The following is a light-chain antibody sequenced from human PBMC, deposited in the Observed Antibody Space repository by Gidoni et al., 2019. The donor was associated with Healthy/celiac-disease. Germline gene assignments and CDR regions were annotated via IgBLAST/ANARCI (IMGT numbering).Light chain of an antibody. V-gene: IGLV1-44*01. CDR3: AAWDDSLNGVV. Sequence: QSVLTQPPSASGTPGLRVTISCSGSSSNIGSNTVNWYQQLPGTAPKLLIYSNNQRPSGVPDRSSGSKSGTSASRAISGLQSEDEAEYYCAAWDDSLNGVVVGGGTKLTVL. CDR2: SNN. J-gene: IGLJ2*01. CDR1: SSNIGSNT.